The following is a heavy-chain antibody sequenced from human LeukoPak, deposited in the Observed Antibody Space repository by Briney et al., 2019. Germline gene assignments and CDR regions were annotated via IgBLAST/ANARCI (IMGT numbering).Heavy chain of an antibody. D-gene: IGHD6-19*01. Sequence: SETLSLTCTISGGSISSYYWTWLRQSPGKGLEWIGYIHYSGSTNYNPSLKSRVTISVDTSKNQFSLKLSSVTAGDTAVYYCASSGWYRGYWGQGTLVTVSS. CDR3: ASSGWYRGY. V-gene: IGHV4-59*12. CDR2: IHYSGST. J-gene: IGHJ4*02. CDR1: GGSISSYY.